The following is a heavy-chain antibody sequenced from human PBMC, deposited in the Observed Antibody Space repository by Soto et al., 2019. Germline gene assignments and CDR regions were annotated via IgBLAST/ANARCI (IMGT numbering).Heavy chain of an antibody. CDR3: VRDWNDGDDL. D-gene: IGHD1-1*01. CDR2: IKQDGSEK. V-gene: IGHV3-7*01. Sequence: GGSLRLSCAASGFTFSSSWMSWVRQAPGKGLEWVANIKQDGSEKYYVGFVKGRFTISRDNAKNSLFLQMNSLRVEDTAVYYCVRDWNDGDDLWGQGTLVTVSS. J-gene: IGHJ4*02. CDR1: GFTFSSSW.